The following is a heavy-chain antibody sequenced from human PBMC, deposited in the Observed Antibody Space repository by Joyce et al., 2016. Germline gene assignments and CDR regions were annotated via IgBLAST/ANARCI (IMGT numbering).Heavy chain of an antibody. D-gene: IGHD3-10*01. CDR3: ASGFNFKGRSFFDY. CDR2: IYHNEST. CDR1: GAPVSSGGYS. Sequence: QLQLQESGSGPVKPSQTLSLTCTVSGAPVSSGGYSWSWIRQPPGKGLEWIGYIYHNESTYYNPSLKSRVTISVDRSKNQFSLKLASVTAADTAVYYCASGFNFKGRSFFDYWGQGALVTVSS. J-gene: IGHJ4*02. V-gene: IGHV4-30-2*01.